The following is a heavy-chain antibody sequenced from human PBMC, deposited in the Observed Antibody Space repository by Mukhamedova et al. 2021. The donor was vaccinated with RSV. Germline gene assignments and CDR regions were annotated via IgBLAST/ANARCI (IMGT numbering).Heavy chain of an antibody. CDR3: AREADDSSGYYGLSGAFDL. Sequence: GLEWVSSISSASSYMYYGDSVKGRFAISRDNAKNSLYLQMDSLRAEDTAVFYCAREADDSSGYYGLSGAFDLWGQGKMVTVSS. J-gene: IGHJ3*01. D-gene: IGHD3-22*01. CDR2: ISSASSYM. V-gene: IGHV3-21*01.